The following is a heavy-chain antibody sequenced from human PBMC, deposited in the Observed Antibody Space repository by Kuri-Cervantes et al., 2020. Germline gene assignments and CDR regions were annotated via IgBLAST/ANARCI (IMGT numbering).Heavy chain of an antibody. CDR3: ARESHSSGYGLDS. J-gene: IGHJ4*02. D-gene: IGHD3-22*01. V-gene: IGHV1-2*02. CDR1: GYTFTGYY. Sequence: ASVKVSCKASGYTFTGYYIHWVRQAPGQGLEWMGWINPNTGGTNYAQKFQGRVTMTRDTSISTAYMELSRLRSDDTAVYYCARESHSSGYGLDSWGQGTLVTVSS. CDR2: INPNTGGT.